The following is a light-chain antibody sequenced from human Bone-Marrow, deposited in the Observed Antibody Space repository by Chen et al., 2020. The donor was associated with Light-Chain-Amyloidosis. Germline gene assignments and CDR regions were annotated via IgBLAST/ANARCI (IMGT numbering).Light chain of an antibody. CDR1: NIGSTS. Sequence: SYVLTQPSSVSVAPGQTATIACGGNNIGSTSVHWYQQTPGQAALLVVYDDSDRPSGIPERLAGSNRRNAATLTISRVEDGDEADYCCQVWDRSSDRPVFGGGTQLTVL. CDR2: DDS. V-gene: IGLV3-21*02. J-gene: IGLJ3*02. CDR3: QVWDRSSDRPV.